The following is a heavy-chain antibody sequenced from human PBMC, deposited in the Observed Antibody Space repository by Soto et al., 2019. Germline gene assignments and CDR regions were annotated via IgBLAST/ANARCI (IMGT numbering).Heavy chain of an antibody. CDR3: AKEDGGVCVCARGCRDSWDGVDV. CDR1: GFSLHDHA. V-gene: IGHV3-9*01. D-gene: IGHD3-16*01. J-gene: IGHJ6*02. Sequence: EVQLVESGGGLVQPGGSLRLSCAASGFSLHDHAMHWVRQVPGRGLEWVSGISWDSDIIDYGDSVNGRFTISRDNAKNSLYSKVNRLSVVATAIYYLAKEDGGVCVCARGCRDSWDGVDVWGQGTMVTVSS. CDR2: ISWDSDII.